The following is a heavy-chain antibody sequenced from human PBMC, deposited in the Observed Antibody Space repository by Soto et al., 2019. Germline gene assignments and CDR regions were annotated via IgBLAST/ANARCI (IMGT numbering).Heavy chain of an antibody. CDR2: INAGNGNT. CDR1: GYTFTGYA. V-gene: IGHV1-3*01. Sequence: ASVKVSCTASGYTFTGYAMHWVRQAPGQRLEWMGWINAGNGNTKYSQKFQGRVTITRDTSASTAYMELSSLRSEDTAVCYCARAVAVPADFDYWGQGTLVTVSS. D-gene: IGHD6-19*01. J-gene: IGHJ4*02. CDR3: ARAVAVPADFDY.